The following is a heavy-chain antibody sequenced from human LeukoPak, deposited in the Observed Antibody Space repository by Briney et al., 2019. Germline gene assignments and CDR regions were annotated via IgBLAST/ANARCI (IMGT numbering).Heavy chain of an antibody. V-gene: IGHV3-30*04. CDR3: ARGHTSTGDYPR. D-gene: IGHD3-9*01. CDR1: GFTFSSHA. J-gene: IGHJ4*02. CDR2: ISYDGSNK. Sequence: GGSLRLSCAASGFTFSSHAMHWVRQAPGKGLEWVAVISYDGSNKYYADSVKGRFTISRDNSKNTLYLQMNSLRAEDTAVYYCARGHTSTGDYPRWGQGTLVTVSS.